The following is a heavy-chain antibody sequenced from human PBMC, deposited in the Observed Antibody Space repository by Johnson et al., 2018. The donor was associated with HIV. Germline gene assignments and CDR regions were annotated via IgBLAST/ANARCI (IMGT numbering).Heavy chain of an antibody. CDR3: ARGGRKWELLGDDAFDI. Sequence: VQLVESGGGVIRPGGSLRLSCAASRFTFNDYGMSWVRQAPGKGLEWVSGINWNGGSTGYADSVRGRFTISRDNAKNSLYLQMNSLRAGDTAVYYCARGGRKWELLGDDAFDIWGQGTMVTVSS. CDR1: RFTFNDYG. V-gene: IGHV3-20*04. CDR2: INWNGGST. D-gene: IGHD1-26*01. J-gene: IGHJ3*02.